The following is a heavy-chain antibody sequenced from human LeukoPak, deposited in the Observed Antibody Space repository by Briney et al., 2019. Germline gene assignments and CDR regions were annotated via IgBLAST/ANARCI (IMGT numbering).Heavy chain of an antibody. Sequence: PGGSLRLSCAASGLTFSTYWMHWVRPAPGKGLVWVSRINSDGRSTTYADFVKGRFTISRDNAKNTLYLQMNSLRAEDTAVYYCAREGTSGWYYFDYWGQGTLVTVSS. D-gene: IGHD6-19*01. V-gene: IGHV3-74*01. J-gene: IGHJ4*02. CDR1: GLTFSTYW. CDR3: AREGTSGWYYFDY. CDR2: INSDGRST.